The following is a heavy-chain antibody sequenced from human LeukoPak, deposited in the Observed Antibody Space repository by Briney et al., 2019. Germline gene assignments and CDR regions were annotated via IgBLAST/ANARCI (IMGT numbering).Heavy chain of an antibody. CDR2: ISAYNGNT. CDR3: ARDVSITIFGVVIAPFDY. CDR1: GYTFTSYG. Sequence: ASVTVSCKASGYTFTSYGISWVRQAPGQGLEWMGWISAYNGNTNYAQKLQGRVTMTTDTSTSTAYMELRSLRSDDTAVYYCARDVSITIFGVVIAPFDYWGQGTLVTVSS. J-gene: IGHJ4*02. V-gene: IGHV1-18*01. D-gene: IGHD3-3*01.